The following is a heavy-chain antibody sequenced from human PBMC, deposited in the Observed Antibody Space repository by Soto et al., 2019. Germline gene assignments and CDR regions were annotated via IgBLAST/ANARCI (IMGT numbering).Heavy chain of an antibody. J-gene: IGHJ5*02. CDR1: GFTFSSYG. CDR3: ARDRSAMGWWFDP. V-gene: IGHV3-33*01. CDR2: IWYDGSNK. Sequence: GGSLRLSCAASGFTFSSYGMHWVRQAPGKGLEWVAVIWYDGSNKYYADSVKGRFTISRDNSKNTLYLQMNSLRAEDTAVYYCARDRSAMGWWFDPWGQGTLVTVSS. D-gene: IGHD2-15*01.